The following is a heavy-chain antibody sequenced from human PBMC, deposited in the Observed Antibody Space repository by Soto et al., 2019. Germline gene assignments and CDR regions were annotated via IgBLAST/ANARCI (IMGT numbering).Heavy chain of an antibody. Sequence: AGGSLRLSCAASGFTFSSYAMSWVRQAPGKGLEWVSAISGSGGSTYYADSVKGRFTISRDNSKNTLYLQMNSLRAEDTAVYYCAKDSDYADYYYMDVWGKGTTVTVSS. CDR1: GFTFSSYA. D-gene: IGHD5-12*01. CDR2: ISGSGGST. CDR3: AKDSDYADYYYMDV. J-gene: IGHJ6*03. V-gene: IGHV3-23*01.